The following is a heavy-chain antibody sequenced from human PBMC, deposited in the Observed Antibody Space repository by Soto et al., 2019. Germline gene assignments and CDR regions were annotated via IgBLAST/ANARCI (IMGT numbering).Heavy chain of an antibody. CDR2: INHSGST. CDR1: GGSFSGYY. J-gene: IGHJ4*02. Sequence: QVQLQQWGAGLLKPSETLSLTCAVYGGSFSGYYWSWIRQPPGKGLEWIGEINHSGSTNYNPSLKSRVTISVDTSKNQFSLKLSSVTAADTAVYYCARATAPANLFDYWGQGTLVTVSS. CDR3: ARATAPANLFDY. V-gene: IGHV4-34*01. D-gene: IGHD2-15*01.